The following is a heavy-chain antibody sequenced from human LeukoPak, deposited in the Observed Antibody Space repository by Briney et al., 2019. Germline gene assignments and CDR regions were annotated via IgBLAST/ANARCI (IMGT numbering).Heavy chain of an antibody. CDR1: GFTFSSYA. D-gene: IGHD1-26*01. J-gene: IGHJ4*02. CDR3: AKDLGRYRNNYFEY. CDR2: ISGSGGGT. V-gene: IGHV3-23*01. Sequence: PGGSLRLSCAASGFTFSSYAMSWVRQAPEKGLEWVSTISGSGGGTYYADSVKGRFTISRDDSKNTLYLQMNSLRAEDTAVYYCAKDLGRYRNNYFEYWGRGTPVTVSS.